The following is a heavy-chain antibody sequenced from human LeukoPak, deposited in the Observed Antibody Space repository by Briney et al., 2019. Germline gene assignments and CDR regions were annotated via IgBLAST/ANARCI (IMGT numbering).Heavy chain of an antibody. D-gene: IGHD2-2*01. Sequence: GGSLRLSCAASGFTFDDYAMHWVREAPGKGLEWVSLISWDGGSTYYADSVKGRFTISRDNSKNSLYLQMNSLRAEDTALYYCAKEYCSSTSCPLRGWFDPWGQGTLVTVFS. CDR1: GFTFDDYA. J-gene: IGHJ5*02. CDR2: ISWDGGST. CDR3: AKEYCSSTSCPLRGWFDP. V-gene: IGHV3-43D*03.